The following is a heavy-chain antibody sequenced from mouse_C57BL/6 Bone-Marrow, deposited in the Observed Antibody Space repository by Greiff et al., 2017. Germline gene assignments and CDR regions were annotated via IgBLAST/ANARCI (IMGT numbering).Heavy chain of an antibody. CDR3: ARDGYYPAWFAY. V-gene: IGHV1-50*01. CDR1: GYTFTSYW. Sequence: QVQLQQPGAELVKPGASVKLSCKASGYTFTSYWMQWVKQRPGQGLEWIGEIDPSDSYTNYNQKFKGKATLTVDTSSSTAYMQLSSLTSEDSAVYYCARDGYYPAWFAYWGQGTLVTVSA. D-gene: IGHD2-3*01. J-gene: IGHJ3*01. CDR2: IDPSDSYT.